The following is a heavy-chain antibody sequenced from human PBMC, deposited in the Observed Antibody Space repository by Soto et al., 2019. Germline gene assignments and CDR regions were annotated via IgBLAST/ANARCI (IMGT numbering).Heavy chain of an antibody. CDR1: GGSISSYY. D-gene: IGHD3-10*01. J-gene: IGHJ6*02. CDR2: IYYSGST. Sequence: SETLSLTCTVSGGSISSYYWSWIRQPPGKGLEWIGYIYYSGSTNYNPSLKSRVTISVDTSKNQFSLKLSSVTAADTAVYYCARVYYYGSGSYYPLLKYYYGMDVWGQGTTVTVSS. CDR3: ARVYYYGSGSYYPLLKYYYGMDV. V-gene: IGHV4-59*01.